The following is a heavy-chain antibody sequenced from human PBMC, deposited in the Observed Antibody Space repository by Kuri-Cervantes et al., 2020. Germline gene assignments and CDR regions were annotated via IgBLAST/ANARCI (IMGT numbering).Heavy chain of an antibody. V-gene: IGHV3-21*03. CDR2: ISSSSSYI. J-gene: IGHJ1*01. CDR3: ARSPRYCSGGRCYGQYFQH. D-gene: IGHD2-15*01. Sequence: GESLKISCAASGFIFRTYSMNWVRQAPGKGLEWVSSISSSSSYIYYADSLKGRFTISRDNAKNSLYLQMNSLRAEDTAVYYCARSPRYCSGGRCYGQYFQHWGQGTLVTVSS. CDR1: GFIFRTYS.